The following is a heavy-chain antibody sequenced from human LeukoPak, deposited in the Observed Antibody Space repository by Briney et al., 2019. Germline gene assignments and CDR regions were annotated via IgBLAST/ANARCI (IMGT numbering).Heavy chain of an antibody. CDR3: ARDAYCSGGSCSPAYFDY. CDR2: ISAYNGNT. D-gene: IGHD2-15*01. V-gene: IGHV1-18*01. Sequence: ASVKVSCKASAYTFTIYGISWVRQAPGQGLEWMGWISAYNGNTNYAQKLQGRVTMTTDTSTSTAYMELRSLRSDDTAVYYCARDAYCSGGSCSPAYFDYWGQGTLVTVSS. J-gene: IGHJ4*02. CDR1: AYTFTIYG.